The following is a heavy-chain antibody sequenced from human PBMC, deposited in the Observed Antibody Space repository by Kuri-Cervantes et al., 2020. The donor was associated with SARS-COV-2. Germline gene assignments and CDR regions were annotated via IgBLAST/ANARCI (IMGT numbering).Heavy chain of an antibody. Sequence: SVKVSCKTSGGSFSSYAISWVRQAPGQGLEWMGRIIPIVGVPNYAQNFQGRVTITADTSTSTACVELSSLRSEDTAVYHCARETSRTSGTGYYFDYWGQGTLVTVSS. CDR1: GGSFSSYA. J-gene: IGHJ4*02. CDR2: IIPIVGVP. CDR3: ARETSRTSGTGYYFDY. V-gene: IGHV1-69*04. D-gene: IGHD6-19*01.